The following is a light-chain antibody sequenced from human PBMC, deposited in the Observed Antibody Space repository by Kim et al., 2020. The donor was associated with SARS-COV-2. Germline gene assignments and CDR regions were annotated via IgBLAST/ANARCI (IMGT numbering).Light chain of an antibody. CDR2: GAF. CDR3: QQYNDWPYT. CDR1: QSGSSN. Sequence: SVCPGERATHSCRASQSGSSNLAWYQQKPGQDPRLVIYGAFSRAIGIPARFSGSGSGTEFTLTVSSLQSEDFAVYYCQQYNDWPYTFGQGTKLEI. J-gene: IGKJ2*01. V-gene: IGKV3-15*01.